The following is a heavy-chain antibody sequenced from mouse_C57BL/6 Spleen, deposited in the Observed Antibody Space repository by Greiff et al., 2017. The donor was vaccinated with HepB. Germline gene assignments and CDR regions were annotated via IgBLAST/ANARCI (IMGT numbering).Heavy chain of an antibody. D-gene: IGHD2-1*01. CDR1: GYTFTSYT. Sequence: QVQLKQSGAELARPGASVKMSCKASGYTFTSYTMHWVKQRPGQGLEWIGYINPSSGYTKYNQKFKDKATLTADKSSSTAYMQLSSLTSEDSAVYYCARGSYGNYEWYFDVWGTGTTVTVSS. V-gene: IGHV1-4*01. CDR3: ARGSYGNYEWYFDV. J-gene: IGHJ1*03. CDR2: INPSSGYT.